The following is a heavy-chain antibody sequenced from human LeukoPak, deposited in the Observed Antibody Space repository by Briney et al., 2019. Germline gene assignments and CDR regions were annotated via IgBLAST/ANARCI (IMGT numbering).Heavy chain of an antibody. CDR3: AKEWQWLTTYYFDY. D-gene: IGHD6-19*01. CDR2: ISWNSGTI. CDR1: GFTFDDYA. J-gene: IGHJ4*02. V-gene: IGHV3-9*01. Sequence: GRSLRLSCAASGFTFDDYAMHWVRQAPGKGLEWVSGISWNSGTIGYADSVKGRFTISRDNAKNSLYLQMNSLRPEDTALYYCAKEWQWLTTYYFDYWGQGTLVTVSS.